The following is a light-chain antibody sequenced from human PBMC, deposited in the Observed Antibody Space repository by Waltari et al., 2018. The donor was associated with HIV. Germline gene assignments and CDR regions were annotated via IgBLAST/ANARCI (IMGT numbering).Light chain of an antibody. Sequence: QSVLTQPPSMSGTPGPRVTISCSRISSVIWIDTVRWFQQFPGKAPKLLIYGQKQRPSGVPDRFSGSKSGTSASLAIGGLQSEDEADYYCASWDDSLNGPVFGGGTTLTVL. CDR2: GQK. CDR1: SSVIWIDT. V-gene: IGLV1-44*01. J-gene: IGLJ2*01. CDR3: ASWDDSLNGPV.